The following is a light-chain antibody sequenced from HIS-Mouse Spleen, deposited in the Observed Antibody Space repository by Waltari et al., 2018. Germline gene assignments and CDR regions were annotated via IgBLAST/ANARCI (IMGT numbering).Light chain of an antibody. CDR3: QAWDSSTYV. CDR2: QDS. CDR1: VTSGHY. V-gene: IGLV3-1*01. Sequence: VVTQEPSLTVSPGGTVTLTCGSSTGAVTSGHYPYWFQQKPGQAPVLVIYQDSKRPSGIPERFSGSNSGNTATLTISGTQAMDEADYYCQAWDSSTYVFGTGTKVTVL. J-gene: IGLJ1*01.